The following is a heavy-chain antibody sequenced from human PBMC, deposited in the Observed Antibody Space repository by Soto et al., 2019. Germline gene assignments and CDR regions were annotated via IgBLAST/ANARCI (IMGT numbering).Heavy chain of an antibody. CDR3: ARRSTGYCFDY. CDR2: IVDSGGTT. V-gene: IGHV3-23*01. D-gene: IGHD4-17*01. Sequence: PGGSLRLSCAASGFTFSSSAMSWVRQAPGKGLEWVSTIVDSGGTTYHADSVKGRFTISRDNSKNTLYLQMNSLRAEDTGVYYCARRSTGYCFDYWGQGTLVTVSS. J-gene: IGHJ4*02. CDR1: GFTFSSSA.